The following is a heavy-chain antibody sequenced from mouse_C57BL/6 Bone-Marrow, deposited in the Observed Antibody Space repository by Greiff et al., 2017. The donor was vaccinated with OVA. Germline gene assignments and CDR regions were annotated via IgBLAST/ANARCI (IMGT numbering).Heavy chain of an antibody. Sequence: VQLQQPGTELVKPGASVKLSCKASGYTFTSYWMHWVKQRPGQGLEWIGNINPSNGGTNSNEKFKSKATLTVDKSSSTAYMQHSSLTSEDSAVYYCARGGCLLHFDYWGQGTTLTVSS. CDR2: INPSNGGT. V-gene: IGHV1-53*01. J-gene: IGHJ2*01. CDR3: ARGGCLLHFDY. CDR1: GYTFTSYW. D-gene: IGHD2-10*01.